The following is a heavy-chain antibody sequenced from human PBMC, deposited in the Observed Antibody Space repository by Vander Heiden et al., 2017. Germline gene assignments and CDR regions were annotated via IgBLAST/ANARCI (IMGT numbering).Heavy chain of an antibody. V-gene: IGHV4-39*01. Sequence: QLQLQESGPGLVKPSKTLSLTCTVSGGSISSSSYYWGWIRQPPGKGLEWIGSIYYSGSTYYNPALKSRVTISVDTSKNQFSLKMSSVTAADTAVYYFARHEYRRLGKGNYWGQGTMVTVYS. J-gene: IGHJ4*02. D-gene: IGHD7-27*01. CDR2: IYYSGST. CDR3: ARHEYRRLGKGNY. CDR1: GGSISSSSYY.